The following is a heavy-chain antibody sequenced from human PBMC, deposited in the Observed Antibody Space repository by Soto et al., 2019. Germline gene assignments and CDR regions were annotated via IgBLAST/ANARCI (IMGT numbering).Heavy chain of an antibody. J-gene: IGHJ6*02. V-gene: IGHV3-30*18. CDR2: ISYDGSNK. Sequence: GGSLRLSCAASGFTFSSYGMHWVRQAPGKGLEWVAVISYDGSNKYYADSVKGRFTISRDNSKNTLYLQMNSLRAEDTAVYYCAKDPVAAAGTGHYYGMDVWGQGTTVTVS. D-gene: IGHD6-13*01. CDR1: GFTFSSYG. CDR3: AKDPVAAAGTGHYYGMDV.